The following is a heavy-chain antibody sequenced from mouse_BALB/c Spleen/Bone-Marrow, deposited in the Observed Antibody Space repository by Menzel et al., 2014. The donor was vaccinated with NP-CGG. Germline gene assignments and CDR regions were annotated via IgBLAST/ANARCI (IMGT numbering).Heavy chain of an antibody. D-gene: IGHD4-1*01. Sequence: QVQLKQSGPELVKPGASVKMSCKASGYTFTSYYIHRVKQRPGQGLEWIGWIYPGDGSTKYNEKFKGKTTLTADKSSSTAYMLLSSLTSEDSAIYFCARKENWAYAMDYWGQGTSVTVSS. CDR2: IYPGDGST. CDR1: GYTFTSYY. CDR3: ARKENWAYAMDY. J-gene: IGHJ4*01. V-gene: IGHV1S56*01.